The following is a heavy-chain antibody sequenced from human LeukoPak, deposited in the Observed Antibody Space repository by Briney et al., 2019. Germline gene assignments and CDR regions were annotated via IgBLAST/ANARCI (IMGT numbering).Heavy chain of an antibody. V-gene: IGHV3-23*01. Sequence: GGSLRLSCAASGFTFSSYAMSWVRQAPGKGLEWVSAISGSGGSTYYADSVKGRFTISRGNSKNTLYLQMNSLRAEDTAVYYCANASKDYCGMDVWGQGTTVTVSS. CDR1: GFTFSSYA. CDR2: ISGSGGST. D-gene: IGHD2/OR15-2a*01. J-gene: IGHJ6*02. CDR3: ANASKDYCGMDV.